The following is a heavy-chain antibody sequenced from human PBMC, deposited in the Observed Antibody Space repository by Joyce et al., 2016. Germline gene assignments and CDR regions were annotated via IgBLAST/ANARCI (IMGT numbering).Heavy chain of an antibody. D-gene: IGHD2-2*01. CDR3: ARHEHLPAAFDF. CDR1: GYRFSNYW. J-gene: IGHJ4*02. V-gene: IGHV5-51*01. Sequence: EVQLEQSGAEVKKPGESLKISCKGAGYRFSNYWIGWVRQLPGKGLEWVGIIYPNDFDTRYSPSFQGQVTISADKSISTAYLQLTSLRASDTAIYYCARHEHLPAAFDFWGQGTLVTVSS. CDR2: IYPNDFDT.